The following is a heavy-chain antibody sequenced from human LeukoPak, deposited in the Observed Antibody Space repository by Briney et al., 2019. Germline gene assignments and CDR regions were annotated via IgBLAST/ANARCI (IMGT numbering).Heavy chain of an antibody. Sequence: GASVKVSCKASGYTFTSYDINWVRQATGQGLEWMGWMNPNSGNTGYAQKFQGRVTMTRNTSISTAYMELSSLRSEDTAVYYCAKSLNYYDSGTSRRDFDYWGQGTLVTVSS. V-gene: IGHV1-8*01. CDR2: MNPNSGNT. CDR3: AKSLNYYDSGTSRRDFDY. J-gene: IGHJ4*02. D-gene: IGHD3-10*01. CDR1: GYTFTSYD.